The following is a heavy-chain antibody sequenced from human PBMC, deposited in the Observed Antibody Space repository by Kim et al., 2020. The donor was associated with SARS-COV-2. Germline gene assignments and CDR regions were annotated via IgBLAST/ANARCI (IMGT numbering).Heavy chain of an antibody. J-gene: IGHJ4*02. CDR2: INHSGST. CDR1: GGSFSGYY. CDR3: ARGAIVGATTRPFDY. V-gene: IGHV4-34*01. Sequence: SETLSLTCAVYGGSFSGYYWSWIRQPPGKGLEWIGEINHSGSTNYNPSLKSRVTISVDTSKNQFSLKLSSVTAADTAVYYCARGAIVGATTRPFDYWGQGTLVTVSS. D-gene: IGHD1-26*01.